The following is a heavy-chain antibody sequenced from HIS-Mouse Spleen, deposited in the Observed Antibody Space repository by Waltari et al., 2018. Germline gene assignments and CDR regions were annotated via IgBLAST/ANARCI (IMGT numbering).Heavy chain of an antibody. J-gene: IGHJ4*02. CDR3: ARGSSSNFDY. Sequence: QVQLQESGPGLVKPSETLSLTCTVSGYSISSGYYWGWIRQPPGKGLAWIGSIYHSGSTYYNPSLKSRVTISVDTSKNQFSLKLSSVTAADTAVYYCARGSSSNFDYWGQGTLVTVSS. V-gene: IGHV4-38-2*02. D-gene: IGHD6-6*01. CDR1: GYSISSGYY. CDR2: IYHSGST.